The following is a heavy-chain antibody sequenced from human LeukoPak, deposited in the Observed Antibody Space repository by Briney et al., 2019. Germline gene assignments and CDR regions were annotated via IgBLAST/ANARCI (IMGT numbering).Heavy chain of an antibody. D-gene: IGHD3-3*01. J-gene: IGHJ4*02. CDR3: ARADFTIFGVVIMDY. CDR2: INPSGGST. Sequence: GASVKVSCKASGYTFTSYYMHWVRQAPGQGLEWMGIINPSGGSTSYAQKFQGRVTMTRDTSASTVYMELSSLRSEDTAVYYCARADFTIFGVVIMDYWGQGTLVTVSS. CDR1: GYTFTSYY. V-gene: IGHV1-46*01.